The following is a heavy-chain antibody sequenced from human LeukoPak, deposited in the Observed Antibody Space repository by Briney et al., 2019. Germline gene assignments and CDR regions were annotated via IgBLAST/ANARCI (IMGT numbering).Heavy chain of an antibody. Sequence: GGSLRLSCAASGFTFSGYALHWVRQAPGKGLEWVALISSDGSDKYYADSVKGRFTISRDNSRDTLYLQMNSLRVEDTAVYYCAKSSNYGGAYFDYWGQGTLVTVSS. V-gene: IGHV3-30*18. CDR3: AKSSNYGGAYFDY. CDR2: ISSDGSDK. CDR1: GFTFSGYA. J-gene: IGHJ4*02. D-gene: IGHD3-10*01.